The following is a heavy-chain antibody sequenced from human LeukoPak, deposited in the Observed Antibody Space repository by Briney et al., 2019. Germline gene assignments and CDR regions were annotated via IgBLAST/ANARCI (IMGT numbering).Heavy chain of an antibody. J-gene: IGHJ4*02. CDR3: ARGHYYYDSSGYYY. CDR1: GGSFSGYY. V-gene: IGHV4-34*01. CDR2: INHSGST. Sequence: PSETLSLTCAVYGGSFSGYYWGWIRQPPGKGLEWIGEINHSGSTNYNPSLKSRVTISVDTSRNQFSLKLSSVTAADTAVYYCARGHYYYDSSGYYYWGQGTLVTVSS. D-gene: IGHD3-22*01.